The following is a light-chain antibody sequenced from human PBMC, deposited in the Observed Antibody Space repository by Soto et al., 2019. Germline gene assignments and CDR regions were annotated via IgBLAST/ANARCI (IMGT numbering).Light chain of an antibody. CDR1: QVISND. CDR2: TVS. Sequence: AIQMTQSPSSLSASVGDRVTITCRASQVISNDVSWYQQKPGKAPELLIYTVSTLRTGVPSRFSGSGSGTDFSLTISSLRPEDFATYYCLQDYTFAWTFGQATKVEIK. V-gene: IGKV1-6*01. CDR3: LQDYTFAWT. J-gene: IGKJ1*01.